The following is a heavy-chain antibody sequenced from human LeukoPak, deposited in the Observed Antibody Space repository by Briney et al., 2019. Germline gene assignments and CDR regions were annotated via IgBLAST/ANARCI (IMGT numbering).Heavy chain of an antibody. CDR3: ARGGGLVVITFFDY. V-gene: IGHV3-21*01. CDR2: ISSSSSYI. D-gene: IGHD3-22*01. CDR1: GFTFSSYS. J-gene: IGHJ4*02. Sequence: GGSLRLSCAASGFTFSSYSMNWVRQAPGKGLEWVSSISSSSSYIYYADSVKGRFTISRDNAKNSLYLQMNSLRAEDTAVYYCARGGGLVVITFFDYWGQGTLVTVSS.